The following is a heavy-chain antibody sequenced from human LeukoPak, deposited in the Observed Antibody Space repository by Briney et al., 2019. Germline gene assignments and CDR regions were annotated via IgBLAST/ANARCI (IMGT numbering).Heavy chain of an antibody. CDR1: GGSINSNDW. V-gene: IGHV4-4*02. D-gene: IGHD4-17*01. CDR3: ARLDGDNNWFDP. CDR2: IYHSGST. J-gene: IGHJ5*02. Sequence: SETLSLTCAVSGGSINSNDWWSWVRQPPGKGLEWIGEIYHSGSTNYNPSLKSRVTISMDKSKNQLSLKLSSVTAADTAVYYCARLDGDNNWFDPWGQGTLVTVSS.